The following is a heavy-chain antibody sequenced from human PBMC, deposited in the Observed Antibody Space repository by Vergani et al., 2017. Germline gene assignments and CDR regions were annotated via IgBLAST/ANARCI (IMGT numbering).Heavy chain of an antibody. CDR1: GFTFDDYA. CDR3: ARDYYDSSGQACDY. Sequence: EVQLVESGGGLVQPGRSLRLSCAASGFTFDDYAMHWVRQAPGKGLEWVSAISGSGGSIYYADSVKGRFTISRDNAKNSLYLQMNSLRAEDTAVYYCARDYYDSSGQACDYWGQGTLVTVSS. CDR2: ISGSGGSI. V-gene: IGHV3-9*01. D-gene: IGHD3-22*01. J-gene: IGHJ4*02.